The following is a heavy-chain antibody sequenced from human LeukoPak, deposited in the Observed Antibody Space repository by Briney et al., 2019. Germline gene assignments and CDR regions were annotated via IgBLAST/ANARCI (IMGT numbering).Heavy chain of an antibody. V-gene: IGHV1-8*01. CDR1: GYTFTSYD. CDR3: ARGRSRYGMDV. Sequence: ASVKVSCKASGYTFTSYDINWVRQAPGQGLEWMGRMNTNSFNTGYAQKFQGRVTLTRNTSISIAYMELSSLRSADTAVYYCARGRSRYGMDVWGQGTTVTVSS. J-gene: IGHJ6*02. CDR2: MNTNSFNT.